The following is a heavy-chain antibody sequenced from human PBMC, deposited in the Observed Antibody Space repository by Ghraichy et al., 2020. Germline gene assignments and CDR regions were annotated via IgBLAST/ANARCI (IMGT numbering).Heavy chain of an antibody. Sequence: GESLNISCAASGFTFSSYAMSWVRQAPGKGLEWVSAISGSGGSTYYADSVKGRFTISRDNSKNTLYLQMNSLRAEDTAVYYCAKGDSSSRYYYYYMDVWGKGTTVTVSS. V-gene: IGHV3-23*01. CDR2: ISGSGGST. CDR1: GFTFSSYA. D-gene: IGHD6-6*01. CDR3: AKGDSSSRYYYYYMDV. J-gene: IGHJ6*03.